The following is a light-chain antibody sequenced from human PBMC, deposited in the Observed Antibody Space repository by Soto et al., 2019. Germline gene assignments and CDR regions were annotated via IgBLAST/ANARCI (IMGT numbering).Light chain of an antibody. CDR2: AAS. V-gene: IGKV1-39*01. CDR3: QQRYSTLPLP. CDR1: QSISSY. Sequence: DIQMTQSPSSLSASVGDRVTITCRASQSISSYLNWYQQKPGKAPTLLIYAASSLQSGAPSRFSGSGSGTDFTLTISSLQPEDFATYYSQQRYSTLPLPFGGGTKMESK. J-gene: IGKJ4*01.